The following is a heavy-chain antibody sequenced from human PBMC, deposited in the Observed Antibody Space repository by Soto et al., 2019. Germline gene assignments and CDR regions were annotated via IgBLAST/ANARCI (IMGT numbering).Heavy chain of an antibody. D-gene: IGHD5-12*01. CDR1: GGTFSNYA. V-gene: IGHV1-69*13. CDR3: ARPVEMATISRSYLFY. Sequence: SVKVSCKASGGTFSNYAINWVRQAPGQGLEWMGGIIPIFGTANYAQKFQGRVTITADESTSTAYLDLSSLRSEDTAVYYCARPVEMATISRSYLFYWGQGTLVTVS. J-gene: IGHJ4*02. CDR2: IIPIFGTA.